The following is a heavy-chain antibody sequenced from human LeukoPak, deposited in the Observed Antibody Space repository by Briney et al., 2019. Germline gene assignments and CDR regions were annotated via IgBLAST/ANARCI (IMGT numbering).Heavy chain of an antibody. J-gene: IGHJ3*02. Sequence: GGSLRLSCAASGFTFDDYAMHWVRQAPGKGLEWVSGISWNSGSIGYADSVKGRFTISRDNAKNSLYLQMNSLRAEDMALYYCAKGGVAGTAFDIWGQGTLVTVSS. D-gene: IGHD6-19*01. V-gene: IGHV3-9*03. CDR3: AKGGVAGTAFDI. CDR1: GFTFDDYA. CDR2: ISWNSGSI.